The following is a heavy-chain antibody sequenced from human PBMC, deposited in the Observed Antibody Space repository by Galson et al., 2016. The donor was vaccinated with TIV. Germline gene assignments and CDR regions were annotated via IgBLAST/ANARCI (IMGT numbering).Heavy chain of an antibody. J-gene: IGHJ4*02. CDR2: ISAYNGKT. D-gene: IGHD4-17*01. CDR1: GYTFTQYG. V-gene: IGHV1-18*01. CDR3: ARRGYGDWYYFDY. Sequence: SVKVSCKASGYTFTQYGFSWVRQAPGQGLEWMAWISAYNGKTDYAQKFQGRVTLTTDASTSTAYMEVTSLRSDDTAVYYCARRGYGDWYYFDYWGQGTLVTVS.